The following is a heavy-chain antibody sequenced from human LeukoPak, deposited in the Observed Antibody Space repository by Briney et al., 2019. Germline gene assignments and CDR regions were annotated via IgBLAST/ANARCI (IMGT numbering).Heavy chain of an antibody. J-gene: IGHJ6*02. CDR3: ARGRPSTNSGRQYYYYYGMDV. CDR2: ISYDGSNK. V-gene: IGHV3-30*03. Sequence: GGSLRLSCAASGFTLSSYGMHWVRQAPGKGLEWVAVISYDGSNKYYADSVKGRFTISRDNSKNTLYLQMNSLRAEDTAVYYCARGRPSTNSGRQYYYYYGMDVWGQGTTVTVSS. D-gene: IGHD1-1*01. CDR1: GFTLSSYG.